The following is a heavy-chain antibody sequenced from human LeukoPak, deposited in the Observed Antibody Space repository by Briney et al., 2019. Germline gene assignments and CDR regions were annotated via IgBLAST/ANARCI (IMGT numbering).Heavy chain of an antibody. CDR2: ISGSGGST. J-gene: IGHJ4*02. V-gene: IGHV3-23*01. Sequence: PGGSLRLSCAASGFTFSSYAMSWVRQAPGKGLEWVSAISGSGGSTYYADSVKGRFTISRDNSKNTLYLQKNSLRAEDTAVYYCAKDRHPHSPIFGVDYWGQGTLVTVSS. D-gene: IGHD3-3*01. CDR3: AKDRHPHSPIFGVDY. CDR1: GFTFSSYA.